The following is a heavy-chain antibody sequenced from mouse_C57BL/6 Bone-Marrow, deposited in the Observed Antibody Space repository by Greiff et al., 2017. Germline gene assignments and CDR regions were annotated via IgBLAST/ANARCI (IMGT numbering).Heavy chain of an antibody. Sequence: QVQLQQPGAELVRPGTSVKLSCKASGYTFTSYWMHWVKQRPGQGLEWIGVIDPSDSYTNYNQKFKGKATLTVDTSSSTAYMQLSSLTSEDSAVYYCARTYTTVVAFDYWGQGTTLTVSS. V-gene: IGHV1-59*01. CDR2: IDPSDSYT. J-gene: IGHJ2*01. CDR1: GYTFTSYW. CDR3: ARTYTTVVAFDY. D-gene: IGHD1-1*01.